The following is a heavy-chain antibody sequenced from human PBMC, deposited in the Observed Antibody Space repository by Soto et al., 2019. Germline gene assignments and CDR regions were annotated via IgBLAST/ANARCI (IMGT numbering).Heavy chain of an antibody. D-gene: IGHD3-3*01. V-gene: IGHV1-8*01. CDR2: MNPNSGNT. J-gene: IGHJ6*03. Sequence: ASVKVSCKASGYTFTSYDINWVRQATGQGLEWMGWMNPNSGNTGYAQKFQGRVTMTRNTSISTAYMELSSLRSEDTAVYYCARWKIYDFWSGLLYYYYYMDVWGKVTTVTVSS. CDR1: GYTFTSYD. CDR3: ARWKIYDFWSGLLYYYYYMDV.